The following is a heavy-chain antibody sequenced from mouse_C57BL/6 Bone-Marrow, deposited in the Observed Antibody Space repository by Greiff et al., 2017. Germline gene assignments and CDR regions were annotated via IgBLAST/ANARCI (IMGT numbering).Heavy chain of an antibody. D-gene: IGHD3-1*01. J-gene: IGHJ4*01. Sequence: QVQLQQPGAELVRPGSSVKLSCKASGYTFTSYWMHWVKQRPIQGLEWIGNIDPSDSETHYNQKFKDKATLTVDKSSSTAYMQLSSLTSEASAVYYCARGGLRDAMDYWGQGTSVTVSS. CDR1: GYTFTSYW. V-gene: IGHV1-52*01. CDR2: IDPSDSET. CDR3: ARGGLRDAMDY.